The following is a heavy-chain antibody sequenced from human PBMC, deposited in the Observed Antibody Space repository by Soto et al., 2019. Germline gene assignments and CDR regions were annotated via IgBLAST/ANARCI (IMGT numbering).Heavy chain of an antibody. J-gene: IGHJ5*01. V-gene: IGHV3-30*04. Sequence: GGSLRLSCAASGFTFSRHAIHWVRLTPGRGLEWVLAISRDGSYIYYTDSVKGRFTVSRDNSKNTVFVQMNRLIPDDTALYFCARTRNGGVADSFDSWGQGTRVTVS. CDR1: GFTFSRHA. D-gene: IGHD3-3*01. CDR3: ARTRNGGVADSFDS. CDR2: ISRDGSYI.